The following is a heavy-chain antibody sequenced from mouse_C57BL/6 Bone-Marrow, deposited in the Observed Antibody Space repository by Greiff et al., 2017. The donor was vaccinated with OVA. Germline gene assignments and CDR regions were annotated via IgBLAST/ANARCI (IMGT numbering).Heavy chain of an antibody. D-gene: IGHD1-1*01. CDR1: GFSFNTYA. Sequence: EVKVVASGGGLVQPKGSLKLSCAASGFSFNTYAMNWVRQAPGKGLEWVARIRSKSNNYATYYADSVKDRFTISRDDSESMLYLQMNNLKTEDTDVYYCVRRDYYGRYAMDYWGQGTSVTVSS. V-gene: IGHV10-1*01. CDR2: IRSKSNNYAT. J-gene: IGHJ4*01. CDR3: VRRDYYGRYAMDY.